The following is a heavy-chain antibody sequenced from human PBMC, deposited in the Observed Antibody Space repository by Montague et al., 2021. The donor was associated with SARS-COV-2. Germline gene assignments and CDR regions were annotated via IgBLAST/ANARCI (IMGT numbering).Heavy chain of an antibody. CDR3: AWNIGWYSHDR. V-gene: IGHV4-59*08. D-gene: IGHD6-19*01. CDR1: GDSISRYY. CDR2: IYKSEKT. J-gene: IGHJ5*02. Sequence: SETLSLTCTVSGDSISRYYWTWIRQSPGRGLEWIGYIYKSEKTNYNPSLKSRVTISEDTSKNQFSLKLRSVTAADTAVYYCAWNIGWYSHDRWGQGTLVTVSS.